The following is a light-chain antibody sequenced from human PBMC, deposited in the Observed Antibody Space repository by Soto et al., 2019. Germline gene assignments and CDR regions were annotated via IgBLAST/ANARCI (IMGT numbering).Light chain of an antibody. CDR3: QQYGSSEII. CDR1: QSVSIN. CDR2: DIS. J-gene: IGKJ5*01. V-gene: IGKV3-20*01. Sequence: EIVMTQSPATLSVSPGERATLSCRASQSVSINLAWYQQKPGQAPRLLIYDISSRATGIPDRFSGSVSGTDFTLTITRLEPEDFAVFYCQQYGSSEIIFGQGTRLEIK.